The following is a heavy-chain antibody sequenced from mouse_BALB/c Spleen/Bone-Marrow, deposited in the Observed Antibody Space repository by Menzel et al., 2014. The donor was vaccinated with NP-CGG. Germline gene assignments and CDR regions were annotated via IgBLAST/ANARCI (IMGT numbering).Heavy chain of an antibody. J-gene: IGHJ3*01. D-gene: IGHD1-1*01. Sequence: LQPSGAELVKPGASVKLSCTASGFNIKDTYMYWVKQRPEQGLEWIGRIDPANGNTKYDPKFQDKATITADTSSNTAYLQLSSLTSEDTAVYYCARYYYGSSLFAYWGQGTLVTVSA. CDR1: GFNIKDTY. V-gene: IGHV14-3*02. CDR3: ARYYYGSSLFAY. CDR2: IDPANGNT.